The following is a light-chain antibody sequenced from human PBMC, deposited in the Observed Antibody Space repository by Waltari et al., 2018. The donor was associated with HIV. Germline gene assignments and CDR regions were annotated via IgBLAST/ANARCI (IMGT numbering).Light chain of an antibody. CDR1: QNIDNW. J-gene: IGKJ2*01. V-gene: IGKV1-5*03. CDR3: QQYSTHYG. Sequence: ITCRASQNIDNWLAWYLQKPGRAPKLLVSRASILETGVSSRFTGSGSGTEFTLTIRSLQSDDIGTYYCQQYSTHYGFGQGT. CDR2: RAS.